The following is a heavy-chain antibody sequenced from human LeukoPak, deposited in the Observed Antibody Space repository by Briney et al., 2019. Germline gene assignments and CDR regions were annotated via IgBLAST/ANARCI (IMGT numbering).Heavy chain of an antibody. CDR3: ARRPAGVLADTDFLES. Sequence: HGESLKISCRDSGHNLRTHYINWLRQMPGEGLEWMVRIDPSDSYSDYSPSFQGHVTMTADKSTNTAYLHWTRLNTSDTAIYYCARRPAGVLADTDFLESWGQRTLVTVSS. V-gene: IGHV5-10-1*01. D-gene: IGHD3-16*01. J-gene: IGHJ4*02. CDR2: IDPSDSYS. CDR1: GHNLRTHY.